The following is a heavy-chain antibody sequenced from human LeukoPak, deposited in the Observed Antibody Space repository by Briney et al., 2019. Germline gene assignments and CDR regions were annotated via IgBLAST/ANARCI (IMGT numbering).Heavy chain of an antibody. CDR1: GYTFTSYY. D-gene: IGHD5-18*01. CDR2: INPSGGST. J-gene: IGHJ6*02. CDR3: ARDSQARGGIQRGMDV. V-gene: IGHV1-46*01. Sequence: GASVKVSCKASGYTFTSYYMHWVRQAPGQGLEWMGIINPSGGSTSYAQKFQGRVTMTRDTSTSTVYMELSSLRSEDTAVYYCARDSQARGGIQRGMDVWGQGTTVTVSS.